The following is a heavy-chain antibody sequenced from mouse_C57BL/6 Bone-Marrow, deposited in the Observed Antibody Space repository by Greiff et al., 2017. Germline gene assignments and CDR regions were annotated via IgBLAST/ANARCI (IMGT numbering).Heavy chain of an antibody. CDR1: GFSLTSYG. CDR2: IWRGGST. Sequence: QVQLQQSGPGLVQPSQCLYITCTVSGFSLTSYGVHWVRQSPGKGLEWLGVIWRGGSTDYSAAFMSRLSITKDTSKSQVFFTMTSLQANDTSIYYCATLVATPWFAYWGRGTLVTVPA. D-gene: IGHD1-1*01. V-gene: IGHV2-5*01. CDR3: ATLVATPWFAY. J-gene: IGHJ3*01.